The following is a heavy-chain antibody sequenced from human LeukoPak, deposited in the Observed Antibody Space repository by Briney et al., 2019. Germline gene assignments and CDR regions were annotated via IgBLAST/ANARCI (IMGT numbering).Heavy chain of an antibody. Sequence: PSETLSLTCSVSDGSIDSDTYYWGWIRQPPGKGLEWIGYIYYSGSTNHNPSLKSRVTISVDTSKNQFSLKLSSVTAADTAVYYCARDLWVGATSENWFDPWGQGTLVTVSP. CDR1: DGSIDSDTYY. V-gene: IGHV4-61*01. CDR2: IYYSGST. CDR3: ARDLWVGATSENWFDP. D-gene: IGHD1-26*01. J-gene: IGHJ5*02.